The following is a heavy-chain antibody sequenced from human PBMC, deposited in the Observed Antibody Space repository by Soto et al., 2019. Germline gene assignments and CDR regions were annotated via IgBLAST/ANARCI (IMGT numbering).Heavy chain of an antibody. D-gene: IGHD6-19*01. J-gene: IGHJ5*02. CDR1: GFTFSSYW. V-gene: IGHV3-7*03. Sequence: GGSLRLSCAASGFTFSSYWMSWVRQAPGKGLEWVANIKQDGSEKYYVDSVKGRFTISRDNAKNSLYLQMNSLRADDTALYYCAKDAVAGNGERDLFDPWGQGTLVTVSS. CDR2: IKQDGSEK. CDR3: AKDAVAGNGERDLFDP.